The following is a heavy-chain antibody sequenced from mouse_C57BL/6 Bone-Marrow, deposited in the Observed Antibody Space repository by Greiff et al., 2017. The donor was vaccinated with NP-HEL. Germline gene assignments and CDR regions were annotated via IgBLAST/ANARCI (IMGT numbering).Heavy chain of an antibody. V-gene: IGHV5-17*01. CDR2: ISSGSSTI. D-gene: IGHD3-2*02. Sequence: VMLVESGGGLVKPGGSLELSCAASGFTFSDYGMHWVRQAPEKGLEWVAYISSGSSTIYYADTVKGRFTISRDNAKTTLFLQRTSLRAEDTAMYYCARGQLRLIDYWGQGTTLTVSS. J-gene: IGHJ2*01. CDR3: ARGQLRLIDY. CDR1: GFTFSDYG.